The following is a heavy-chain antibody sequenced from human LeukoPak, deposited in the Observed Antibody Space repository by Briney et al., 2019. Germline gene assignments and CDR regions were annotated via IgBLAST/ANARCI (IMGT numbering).Heavy chain of an antibody. CDR3: TRDSSVSPPSRGWFDP. CDR1: GFTFSSYG. V-gene: IGHV3-73*01. Sequence: GGSLRLSCAASGFTFSSYGMHWVRQASGKGLEWVGRIRSKANSYATAYAASVKGRFTISRDDSKNTAYLQMNSLKTEDTAVYYCTRDSSVSPPSRGWFDPWGQGTLVTVSS. D-gene: IGHD3-22*01. CDR2: IRSKANSYAT. J-gene: IGHJ5*02.